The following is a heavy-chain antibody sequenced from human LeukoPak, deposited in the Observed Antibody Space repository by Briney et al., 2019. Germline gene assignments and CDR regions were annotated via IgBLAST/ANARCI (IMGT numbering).Heavy chain of an antibody. Sequence: GGSLRLSCAASGFTFSSYATSWVRQAPGKGLEWVSALSGSGGSTYYADSVKGRFTISRDNSKNTLYLQMNSLRAEDTAVYYCAKRGAEVGATVAPGDYWGQGTLVTVSS. V-gene: IGHV3-23*01. J-gene: IGHJ4*02. CDR3: AKRGAEVGATVAPGDY. CDR1: GFTFSSYA. D-gene: IGHD1-26*01. CDR2: LSGSGGST.